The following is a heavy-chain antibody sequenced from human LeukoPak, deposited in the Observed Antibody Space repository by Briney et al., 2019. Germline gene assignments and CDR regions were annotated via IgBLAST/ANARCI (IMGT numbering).Heavy chain of an antibody. CDR3: ARDQGGSGSYSAPYYYYYGMDV. D-gene: IGHD1-26*01. J-gene: IGHJ6*02. V-gene: IGHV3-66*01. CDR2: IYSGGST. Sequence: GGSLRLSCAASGFTVSSNYMSWVRQAPGKGLEWVSVIYSGGSTYYADSVKGRFTISRDNSKNTLYLQMNSLRAEDTAVYYCARDQGGSGSYSAPYYYYYGMDVWGQGTTVTVSS. CDR1: GFTVSSNY.